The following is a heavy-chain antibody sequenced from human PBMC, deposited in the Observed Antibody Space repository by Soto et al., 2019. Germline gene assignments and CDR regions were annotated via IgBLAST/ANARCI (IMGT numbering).Heavy chain of an antibody. CDR2: IYYSGST. CDR1: GGSISSYY. D-gene: IGHD3-3*01. Sequence: SETLSLTCTVSGGSISSYYWSWIRQPPGKGLEWIGYIYYSGSTNYNPSLKSRVTISVDTSKNQFSLKLSSVTAADTAVYYCARVRDFWSVYYTELDVWGQGTTVTVSS. J-gene: IGHJ6*02. V-gene: IGHV4-59*01. CDR3: ARVRDFWSVYYTELDV.